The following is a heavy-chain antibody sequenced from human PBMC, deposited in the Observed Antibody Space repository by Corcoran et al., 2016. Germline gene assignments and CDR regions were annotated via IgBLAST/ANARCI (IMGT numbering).Heavy chain of an antibody. Sequence: QVQLVQSGAEVKKPGASVKVSCKVSGYTLTELSMHWVRQAPGKGLEWMGGFDPEDGETIYAQKFQGRVTMTEDTSTDTAYMELSSLGSEDTAVYYCATRRGYSYGYDGWFDPWGQGTLVTVSS. CDR3: ATRRGYSYGYDGWFDP. V-gene: IGHV1-24*01. J-gene: IGHJ5*02. CDR1: GYTLTELS. D-gene: IGHD5-18*01. CDR2: FDPEDGET.